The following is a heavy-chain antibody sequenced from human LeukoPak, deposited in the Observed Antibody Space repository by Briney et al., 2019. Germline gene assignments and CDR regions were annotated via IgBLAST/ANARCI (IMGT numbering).Heavy chain of an antibody. V-gene: IGHV1-2*02. Sequence: ASVKVSCKASGYTFTSYDINWVRQATGQGLEWMGWINPNSGGTNYAQKFQGRVTMTRDTSISTAYMELSRLRSDDTAVYYCAGDHFSGTFEIDYWGQGTLVTVSS. CDR2: INPNSGGT. CDR3: AGDHFSGTFEIDY. CDR1: GYTFTSYD. D-gene: IGHD3-10*01. J-gene: IGHJ4*02.